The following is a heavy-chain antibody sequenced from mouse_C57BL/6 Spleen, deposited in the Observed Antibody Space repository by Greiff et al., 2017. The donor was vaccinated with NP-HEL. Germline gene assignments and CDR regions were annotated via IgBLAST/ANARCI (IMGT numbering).Heavy chain of an antibody. CDR3: ARFYDGYLSYWYFDV. CDR1: GIDFSRYW. J-gene: IGHJ1*03. D-gene: IGHD2-3*01. V-gene: IGHV4-1*01. CDR2: INPDSSTI. Sequence: EVKLMESGGGLVQPGGSLKLSCAASGIDFSRYWMSWVRRAPGKGLEWIGEINPDSSTINYAPSLQDKFIISRDNAKNTLYLQMSKVRSEDTALYYCARFYDGYLSYWYFDVWGTGTTVTVSS.